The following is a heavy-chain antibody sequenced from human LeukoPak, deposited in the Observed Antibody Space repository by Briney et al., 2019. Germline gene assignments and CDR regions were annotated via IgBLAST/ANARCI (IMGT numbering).Heavy chain of an antibody. D-gene: IGHD6-19*01. Sequence: GGSLRLSCAASGFTFSSYSMNWVRQAPGKGLEWVSSISSSSSYIYYADSVKGRFTISRDNAKNSLYLQMNSLRAEDTAVYYRARGQWLLGLLDYWGQGTLVTVSS. CDR1: GFTFSSYS. CDR3: ARGQWLLGLLDY. CDR2: ISSSSSYI. V-gene: IGHV3-21*01. J-gene: IGHJ4*02.